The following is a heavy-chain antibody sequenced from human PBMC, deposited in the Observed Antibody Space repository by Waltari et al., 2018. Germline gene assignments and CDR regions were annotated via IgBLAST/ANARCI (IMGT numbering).Heavy chain of an antibody. J-gene: IGHJ5*02. CDR2: RKPNTGNP. V-gene: IGHV1-8*01. CDR3: ARMNYDHNGNQGNWFDP. Sequence: QVQLVQSGAEVKKPGASVKVSCKASGYTFTSYDINWVRQATGQGLEWMGWRKPNTGNPGYEQKFQGRVTMTRDTSISPAYMELSSLRSEDTAVYYCARMNYDHNGNQGNWFDPWGQGTLVTVSS. CDR1: GYTFTSYD. D-gene: IGHD3-22*01.